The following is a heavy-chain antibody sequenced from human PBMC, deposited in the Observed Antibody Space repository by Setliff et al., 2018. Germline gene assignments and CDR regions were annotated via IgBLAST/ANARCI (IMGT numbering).Heavy chain of an antibody. CDR2: MNPNSGDT. V-gene: IGHV1-8*02. CDR3: AIDSVVRGFTNGDSFDY. Sequence: ASVKVSCKASGYTFTDYDINWVRQAAGQGLEWMGWMNPNSGDTGSAQKFQDRVTMTEDTSSDTAYMELSSLRPEDTAVYYCAIDSVVRGFTNGDSFDYWGQGTLVTVSS. D-gene: IGHD3-10*01. CDR1: GYTFTDYD. J-gene: IGHJ4*02.